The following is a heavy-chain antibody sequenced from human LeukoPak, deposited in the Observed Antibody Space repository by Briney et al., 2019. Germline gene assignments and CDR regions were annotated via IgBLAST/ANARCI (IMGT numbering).Heavy chain of an antibody. J-gene: IGHJ4*02. V-gene: IGHV3-23*01. CDR3: ARDPGAFPYFFDY. Sequence: GGSLRLSCAASGFTFNNHALTWVRQTPGKGLECVSAVSGDGVSPYYADSVRGRFTISRDNSKNTLYLQMNSLRVEDSAVYFCARDPGAFPYFFDYWGQGILVTVSS. CDR1: GFTFNNHA. CDR2: VSGDGVSP. D-gene: IGHD4/OR15-4a*01.